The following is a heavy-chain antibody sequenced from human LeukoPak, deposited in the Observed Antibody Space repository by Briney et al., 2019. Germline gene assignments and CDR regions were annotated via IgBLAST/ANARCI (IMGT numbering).Heavy chain of an antibody. Sequence: ASVKVSCKASGYTFTGYYMHWVRQAPGQGLEWMGWINPNSGGTNYAQKFQGRVTMTRDTSISTAYMELSSLTSEDTAIYYCARGRRLRSAIRDSRGYYYYYYMDVWGTGTTVTVSS. D-gene: IGHD4-11*01. CDR2: INPNSGGT. CDR1: GYTFTGYY. V-gene: IGHV1-2*02. J-gene: IGHJ6*03. CDR3: ARGRRLRSAIRDSRGYYYYYYMDV.